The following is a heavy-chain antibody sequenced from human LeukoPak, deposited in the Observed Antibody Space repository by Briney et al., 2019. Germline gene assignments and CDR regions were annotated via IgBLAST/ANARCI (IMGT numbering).Heavy chain of an antibody. Sequence: SETLSLTCTVSGGSISSGSYYWSWIRQPAGKGLEWIGRIYTSGSTNYNPSLKSRVTISVDTSKNQFPLKLSSVTAADTAVYYCARATTPDIAAAGTFDYWGQGTLVTVSS. CDR1: GGSISSGSYY. J-gene: IGHJ4*02. CDR2: IYTSGST. CDR3: ARATTPDIAAAGTFDY. D-gene: IGHD6-13*01. V-gene: IGHV4-61*02.